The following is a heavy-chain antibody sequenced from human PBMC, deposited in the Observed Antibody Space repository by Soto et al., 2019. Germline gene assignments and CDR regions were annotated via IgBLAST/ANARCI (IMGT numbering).Heavy chain of an antibody. Sequence: ASVKVSCKASGFTFTSCSSSWARQSPGQGLEWMGWISAYNGNTNYAQKLQGRVTMTTDTSTSTAYMELRSLRSDDTAVYYCARLTIPAAEYYYYYYMDVWGKGTTVTVSS. CDR1: GFTFTSCS. V-gene: IGHV1-18*01. J-gene: IGHJ6*03. CDR3: ARLTIPAAEYYYYYYMDV. CDR2: ISAYNGNT. D-gene: IGHD2-2*01.